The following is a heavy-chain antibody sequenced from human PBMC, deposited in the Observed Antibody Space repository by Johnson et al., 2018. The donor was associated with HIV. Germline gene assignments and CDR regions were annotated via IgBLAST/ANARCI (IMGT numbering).Heavy chain of an antibody. Sequence: QVQLVESGGGVVQPGRSLRLSCAASGFTFSSFAMHWVRQAPDKGLEWVAVISYDGSNRYYRDSVKGRFTISRDSSKNTLYLQMDSLRGEDTAIYYCARDRGIAVAGTGAFDIWGQGTMVTVSS. CDR2: ISYDGSNR. V-gene: IGHV3-30-3*01. D-gene: IGHD6-19*01. J-gene: IGHJ3*02. CDR1: GFTFSSFA. CDR3: ARDRGIAVAGTGAFDI.